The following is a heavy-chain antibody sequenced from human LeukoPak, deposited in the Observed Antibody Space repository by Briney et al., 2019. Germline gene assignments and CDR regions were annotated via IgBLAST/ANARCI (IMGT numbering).Heavy chain of an antibody. J-gene: IGHJ4*02. CDR2: VKTDAGNP. CDR1: GYTFTSYA. CDR3: AREVGAAADTPPWDD. V-gene: IGHV7-4-1*01. D-gene: IGHD6-25*01. Sequence: ASVTVSCKASGYTFTSYAMNWVGQAPGQGREGMGWVKTDAGNPTWTQGRTGSSAFALNTSASTAYLQIGSVKAEGTGVYLCAREVGAAADTPPWDDWSQETLVTVYS.